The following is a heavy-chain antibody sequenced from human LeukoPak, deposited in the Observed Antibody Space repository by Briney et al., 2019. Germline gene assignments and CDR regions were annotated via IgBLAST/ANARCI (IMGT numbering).Heavy chain of an antibody. Sequence: ASVKVSCKASGYTFTGYYMHWVRQAPGQGLEWMGWINPNSGGTNYAQKFQGRVTMTRDTSISTAYMELSRLRSDDTAVYYCARDLSGWYYYDSSGYGYFDHWGQGTLVTVSS. CDR2: INPNSGGT. J-gene: IGHJ4*02. CDR1: GYTFTGYY. D-gene: IGHD3-22*01. V-gene: IGHV1-2*02. CDR3: ARDLSGWYYYDSSGYGYFDH.